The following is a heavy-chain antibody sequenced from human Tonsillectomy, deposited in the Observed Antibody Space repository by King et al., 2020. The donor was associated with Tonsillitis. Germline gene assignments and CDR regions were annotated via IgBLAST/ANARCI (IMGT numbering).Heavy chain of an antibody. V-gene: IGHV3-33*08. CDR2: IWYDGSKE. J-gene: IGHJ4*02. Sequence: VQLVESGGGLVQPGNSLRLSCAVSGFTFGNYGMHWVRQAPGKGLEWVAVIWYDGSKEQYGDSVRGRFTISRDNSRNTVFLQMDNLRVEDTAIYFCARDRALTYSGEDGGFDHWGQGTRVTVSS. CDR1: GFTFGNYG. CDR3: ARDRALTYSGEDGGFDH. D-gene: IGHD1-26*01.